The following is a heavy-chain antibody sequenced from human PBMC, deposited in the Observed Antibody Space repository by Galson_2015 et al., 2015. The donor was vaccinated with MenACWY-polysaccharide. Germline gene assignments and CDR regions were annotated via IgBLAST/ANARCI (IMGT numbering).Heavy chain of an antibody. CDR1: GYTFSSYD. J-gene: IGHJ4*02. CDR3: ARGRRDTAVAAPAAVLLDY. CDR2: MNPNSGNT. V-gene: IGHV1-8*01. Sequence: SCQASGYTFSSYDINWVRQATGQRLEWMGWMNPNSGNTGYAQKFQGRVTMTRNTSISTAYMELSSLTSEDTAVYYCARGRRDTAVAAPAAVLLDYWGQGILVTVSS. D-gene: IGHD6-19*01.